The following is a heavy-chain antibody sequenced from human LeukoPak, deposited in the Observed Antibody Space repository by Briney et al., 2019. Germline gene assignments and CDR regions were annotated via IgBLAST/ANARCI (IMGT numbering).Heavy chain of an antibody. CDR1: GYTFTSYD. CDR3: ARAYYDSSGYYYIYYYYGMDV. J-gene: IGHJ6*02. D-gene: IGHD3-22*01. CDR2: MNPNSGDT. V-gene: IGHV1-8*01. Sequence: ASVKVPCKASGYTFTSYDIHWVRQATGQGLEWMGWMNPNSGDTGYAQKFQGRVTMTRNTSISTAYMELSSLRSEDTAVCYCARAYYDSSGYYYIYYYYGMDVWGQGTTVTVSS.